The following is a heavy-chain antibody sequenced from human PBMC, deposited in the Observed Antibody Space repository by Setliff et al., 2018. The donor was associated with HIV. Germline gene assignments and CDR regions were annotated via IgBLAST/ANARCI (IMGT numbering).Heavy chain of an antibody. V-gene: IGHV1-18*01. Sequence: ASVKVSCKASGYNYYSYSISWVRQAPGQGLEWLAWIGGYVGDTHSAPNFRGRVTVTQDASRATAYMELRNLRSDDTAIYYCVRDERRAAGGTTGYFDLWGQGTLVTGS. CDR1: GYNYYSYS. D-gene: IGHD6-13*01. CDR3: VRDERRAAGGTTGYFDL. J-gene: IGHJ4*02. CDR2: IGGYVGDT.